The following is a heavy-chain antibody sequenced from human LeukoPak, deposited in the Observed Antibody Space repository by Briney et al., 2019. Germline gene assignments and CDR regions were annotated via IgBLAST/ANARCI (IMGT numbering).Heavy chain of an antibody. D-gene: IGHD2-8*01. V-gene: IGHV3-74*01. CDR2: INSDGSST. J-gene: IGHJ6*03. CDR1: GFTFSSYW. CDR3: AKDRCSNGVGCYYYYMDV. Sequence: PGGSLRLSCAASGFTFSSYWMHWVRQAPGQGLVWVSRINSDGSSTSYADSVKGRFTISRDNAKNTLYLQMNSLRAEDTAVYYCAKDRCSNGVGCYYYYMDVWGKGTTVTISS.